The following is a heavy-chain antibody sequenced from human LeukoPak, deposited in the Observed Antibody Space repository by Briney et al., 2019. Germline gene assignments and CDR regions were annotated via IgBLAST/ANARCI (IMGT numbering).Heavy chain of an antibody. D-gene: IGHD3-22*01. CDR1: GYTFTSYG. V-gene: IGHV1-18*01. CDR2: ISAYNGNT. J-gene: IGHJ4*02. Sequence: ASVKVSCKASGYTFTSYGISWVRQAPGQGLEWMGWISAYNGNTNYAQKLQGRVTMTTDTSTSTAYMELRSLRSEDTAVYYCARGRGYYDSSGYPYWGQGTLVTVSS. CDR3: ARGRGYYDSSGYPY.